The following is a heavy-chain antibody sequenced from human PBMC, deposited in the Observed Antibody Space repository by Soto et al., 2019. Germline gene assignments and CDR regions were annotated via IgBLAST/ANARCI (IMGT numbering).Heavy chain of an antibody. Sequence: QVQLVESGGGVVQPGRSLRLSCAASGFIFSSFAMHWVRQAPGKGLEWVAVIWYDGGNKYCADSVRGRFTISRDNSKNTLYLQMNSLRAEDTAVYYCARDQSGSYPYNWFDPWGQGTLVTVSS. CDR1: GFIFSSFA. D-gene: IGHD1-26*01. J-gene: IGHJ5*02. CDR3: ARDQSGSYPYNWFDP. CDR2: IWYDGGNK. V-gene: IGHV3-33*01.